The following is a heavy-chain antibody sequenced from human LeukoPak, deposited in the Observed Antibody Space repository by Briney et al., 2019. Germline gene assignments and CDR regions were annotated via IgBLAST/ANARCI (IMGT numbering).Heavy chain of an antibody. J-gene: IGHJ4*02. CDR1: GDSIDSYY. CDR3: AGRSARYFDS. CDR2: VFYSGPT. Sequence: SETLSLTCTVSGDSIDSYYWSWIRQPPGGGLQWIGYVFYSGPTNYDASLKGRVAISVDRSKNQFSLKLTSVSAADTAVYYCAGRSARYFDSWGQGTPVTVSS. D-gene: IGHD1-26*01. V-gene: IGHV4-59*01.